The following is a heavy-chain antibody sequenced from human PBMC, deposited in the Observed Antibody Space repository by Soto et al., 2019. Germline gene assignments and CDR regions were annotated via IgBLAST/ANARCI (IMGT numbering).Heavy chain of an antibody. Sequence: GGSLRLSCAASGFTFSSYSMNWVRQAPGKGLEWVSYISSSSSTIYYADSVKGRFTISRDNAKNSLYLQMNSLRDEDTAVYYCAREEVLRFLEEPPLSGMDVWGQGTTVTVSS. CDR1: GFTFSSYS. CDR2: ISSSSSTI. J-gene: IGHJ6*02. CDR3: AREEVLRFLEEPPLSGMDV. D-gene: IGHD3-3*01. V-gene: IGHV3-48*02.